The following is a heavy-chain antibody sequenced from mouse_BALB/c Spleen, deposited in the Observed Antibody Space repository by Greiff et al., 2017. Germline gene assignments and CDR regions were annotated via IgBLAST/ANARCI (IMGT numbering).Heavy chain of an antibody. J-gene: IGHJ4*01. CDR1: GYTFTSYW. CDR2: IYPSDSYT. V-gene: IGHV1-69*02. CDR3: TRLTTATFYAMDY. D-gene: IGHD1-2*01. Sequence: VQLQQPGAELVRPGASVKLSCKASGYTFTSYWINWVKQRPGQGLEWIGNIYPSDSYTNYNQKFKDKATLTVDKSSSTAYMQLSSPTSEDSAVYYCTRLTTATFYAMDYWGQGTSVTVSS.